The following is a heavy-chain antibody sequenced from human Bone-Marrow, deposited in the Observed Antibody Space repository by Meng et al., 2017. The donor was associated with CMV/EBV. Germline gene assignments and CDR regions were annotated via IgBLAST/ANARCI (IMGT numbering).Heavy chain of an antibody. J-gene: IGHJ1*01. Sequence: GESLKISCAASGFTFSDYYMSWIRQAPGKGLEWVSYISSSGSTIYYADSVKGRFTISRDNSKNTLYLQMNSLRAEDTAVYYCAKDYCSSTSCSSFQHWGQGTLVTVSS. V-gene: IGHV3-11*04. CDR1: GFTFSDYY. CDR3: AKDYCSSTSCSSFQH. CDR2: ISSSGSTI. D-gene: IGHD2-2*01.